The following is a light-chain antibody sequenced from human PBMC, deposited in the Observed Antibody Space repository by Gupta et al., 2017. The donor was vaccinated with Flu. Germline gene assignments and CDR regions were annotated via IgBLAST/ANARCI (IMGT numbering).Light chain of an antibody. CDR3: QQDWSSPPVT. V-gene: IGKV3-20*01. CDR1: QSVSSSY. Sequence: EIVLTQSPGTLSLSPGERATLSCRASQSVSSSYLAWYQQKPGQAPRLLIYGASSMDTGIPDRFSGSGSGTDFTLTISRLELEDFAGYYCQQDWSSPPVTFGHGTXVDIK. CDR2: GAS. J-gene: IGKJ3*01.